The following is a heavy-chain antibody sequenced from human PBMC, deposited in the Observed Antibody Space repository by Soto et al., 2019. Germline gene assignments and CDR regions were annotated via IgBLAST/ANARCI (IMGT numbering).Heavy chain of an antibody. CDR2: ISGTGGNT. J-gene: IGHJ3*02. D-gene: IGHD6-19*01. V-gene: IGHV3-23*01. CDR3: SLPYTNDWGAFDI. Sequence: RRLSCAASGFTFSTYAMSWVRQAPGKGLEWVSTISGTGGNTYYADSVKGRFTISRDKSENTLSLHMSSLRAEDTAVYYCSLPYTNDWGAFDIWGQGTLVTVSS. CDR1: GFTFSTYA.